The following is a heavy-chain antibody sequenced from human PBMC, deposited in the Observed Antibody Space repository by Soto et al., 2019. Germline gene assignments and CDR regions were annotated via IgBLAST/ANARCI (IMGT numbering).Heavy chain of an antibody. D-gene: IGHD4-17*01. CDR1: GGSISSSSYY. CDR2: IYYSGST. J-gene: IGHJ6*02. Sequence: SETLSLTCTVSGGSISSSSYYWGWIRQPPGKGLEWIGSIYYSGSTYYNPSLKSRVTISVDTSKNQFSLKLSSVTAADTAVYYCAILHDYGGKAVARADYYGMDVWGQGTTVTVSS. V-gene: IGHV4-39*01. CDR3: AILHDYGGKAVARADYYGMDV.